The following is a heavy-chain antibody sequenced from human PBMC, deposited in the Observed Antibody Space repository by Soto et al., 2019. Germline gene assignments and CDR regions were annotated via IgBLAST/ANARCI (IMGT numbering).Heavy chain of an antibody. CDR1: GYSFTSYW. CDR3: ASGPYDYIWGSYRPFDY. V-gene: IGHV5-51*01. J-gene: IGHJ4*02. Sequence: PGESLKISCKGSGYSFTSYWIGWVRQMPGKGLEWMGIIYPGDSDTRYSPSFQGQVTISADKSISTAYLQWSSLKASDTAMYYCASGPYDYIWGSYRPFDYWGQGTLVTVSS. CDR2: IYPGDSDT. D-gene: IGHD3-16*02.